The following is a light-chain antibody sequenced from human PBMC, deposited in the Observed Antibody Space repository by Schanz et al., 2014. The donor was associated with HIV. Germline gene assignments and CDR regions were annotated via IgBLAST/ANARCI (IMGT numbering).Light chain of an antibody. Sequence: DIQMTQSPSSVSASIGDRVTITCRASQDLTRWLAWYQQKPGKAPKLLIYAASNLQSGVPSRFSGSGYGTDFTLTINGLQPDDFATYYCQQLNSFPYTFGQGTMLEI. J-gene: IGKJ2*01. CDR3: QQLNSFPYT. CDR1: QDLTRW. V-gene: IGKV1-12*01. CDR2: AAS.